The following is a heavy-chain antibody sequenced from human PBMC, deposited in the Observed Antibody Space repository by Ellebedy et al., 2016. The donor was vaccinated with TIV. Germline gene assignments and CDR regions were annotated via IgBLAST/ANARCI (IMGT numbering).Heavy chain of an antibody. V-gene: IGHV3-7*03. J-gene: IGHJ4*02. Sequence: GESLKISXAASGFTFSNPWMSWVRQAPGKGLEWVANINQDVSEKYYVDSVKGRFTISRDNDRDSLYLQMNSLRAEDTAVYYCTRRGSMFDHWGQGTLVSVSS. CDR1: GFTFSNPW. CDR3: TRRGSMFDH. CDR2: INQDVSEK.